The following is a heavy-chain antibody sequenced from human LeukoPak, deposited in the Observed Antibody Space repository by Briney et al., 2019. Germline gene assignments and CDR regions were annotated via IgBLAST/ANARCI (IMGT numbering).Heavy chain of an antibody. Sequence: GGSLRLSCAASGFTVSSNYMSWFRQAPGKGLEWVSVIYSGGSTYYADSVKGRFTISRDNSKNTLYLQMNSLRAEDTAVYYCARDTPTELRLGELSLYLGAFDIWGQGTMVTVSS. CDR1: GFTVSSNY. CDR3: ARDTPTELRLGELSLYLGAFDI. CDR2: IYSGGST. D-gene: IGHD3-16*02. V-gene: IGHV3-53*01. J-gene: IGHJ3*02.